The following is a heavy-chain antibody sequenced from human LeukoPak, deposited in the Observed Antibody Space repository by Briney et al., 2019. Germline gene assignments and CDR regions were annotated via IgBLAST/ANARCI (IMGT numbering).Heavy chain of an antibody. Sequence: SETLSLTCTVSGDSISSGGYYWSWVRQPAGKGLEWLGRIYTSGSTNYNPSLRSRVTLSVDTSKKQFSLKLSSVTAADTAVYYCARDGSIAAAGSPGVLDWYFDLWGRGTLVTVSS. V-gene: IGHV4-61*02. J-gene: IGHJ2*01. D-gene: IGHD6-13*01. CDR3: ARDGSIAAAGSPGVLDWYFDL. CDR1: GDSISSGGYY. CDR2: IYTSGST.